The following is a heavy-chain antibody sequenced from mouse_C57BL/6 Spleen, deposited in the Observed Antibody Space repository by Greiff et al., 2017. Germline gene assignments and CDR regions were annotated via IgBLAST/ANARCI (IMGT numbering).Heavy chain of an antibody. CDR3: VRYGYDGRYYYAMDY. CDR2: IRSKSNNYAT. V-gene: IGHV10-1*01. Sequence: EVQGVESGGGLVQPKGSLKLSCAASGFSFNTYAMNWVRQAPGQGLEWVARIRSKSNNYATYYADSVKDRFTISRDDSESMLYLQMNNLKAEDTAMYYCVRYGYDGRYYYAMDYWGQGTSVTVSS. J-gene: IGHJ4*01. D-gene: IGHD2-14*01. CDR1: GFSFNTYA.